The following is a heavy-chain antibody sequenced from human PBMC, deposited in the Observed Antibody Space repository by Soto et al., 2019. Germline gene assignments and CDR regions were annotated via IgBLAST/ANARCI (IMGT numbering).Heavy chain of an antibody. Sequence: GGSMRLSCAASVFTFSSYSMNWVRQAPGKGLEWVSYISSSSSTIYYADSVKGRFTISRDNAKNSLYLQMNSLRAEDTAVYYCARHPERIAEIGWFDPWGQGTLVTVSS. CDR2: ISSSSSTI. CDR1: VFTFSSYS. J-gene: IGHJ5*02. V-gene: IGHV3-48*01. CDR3: ARHPERIAEIGWFDP. D-gene: IGHD6-13*01.